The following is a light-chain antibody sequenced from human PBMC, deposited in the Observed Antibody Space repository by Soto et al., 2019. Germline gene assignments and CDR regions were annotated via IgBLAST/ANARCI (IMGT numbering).Light chain of an antibody. CDR3: QQYNSYSPYS. J-gene: IGKJ2*01. Sequence: DIQMTQSPSSVSASVGDRVTITCRASQSISSWLAWYQQKPGKAPKLLIYKASSLESGVPSRFSGSESGTEFTLTISSLQSDDFAAYYCQQYNSYSPYSFGQGTKLEIK. V-gene: IGKV1-5*03. CDR2: KAS. CDR1: QSISSW.